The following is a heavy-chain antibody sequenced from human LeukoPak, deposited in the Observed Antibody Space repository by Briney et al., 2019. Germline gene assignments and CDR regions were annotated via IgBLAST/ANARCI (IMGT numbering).Heavy chain of an antibody. CDR2: IYSDNT. V-gene: IGHV3-53*01. J-gene: IGHJ4*02. D-gene: IGHD1-14*01. Sequence: GGSLRLSCTVSGFTVSSNSMSWVRQAPGKGLEWVSFIYSDNTHYSDSVKGRFTISRDNSKNTLYLQMNSLRAEDTALYYCARDRFLRRPEPADYWGQRTLVTVSS. CDR3: ARDRFLRRPEPADY. CDR1: GFTVSSNS.